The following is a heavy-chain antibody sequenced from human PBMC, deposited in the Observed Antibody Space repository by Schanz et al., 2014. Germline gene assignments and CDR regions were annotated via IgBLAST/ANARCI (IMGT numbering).Heavy chain of an antibody. CDR3: ARDRWDWNNAFDI. CDR1: GFTVSSHY. J-gene: IGHJ3*02. D-gene: IGHD1-1*01. CDR2: IYSGGST. V-gene: IGHV3-53*01. Sequence: EVQVVESGGGLVQPGGSLRLSCAASGFTVSSHYMSWVRQAPGKGLEWVSVIYSGGSTYYADSVKGRFTISRDNSKNTLYLQMNSLRAEDTAVYYCARDRWDWNNAFDIWGQGTMVTVSS.